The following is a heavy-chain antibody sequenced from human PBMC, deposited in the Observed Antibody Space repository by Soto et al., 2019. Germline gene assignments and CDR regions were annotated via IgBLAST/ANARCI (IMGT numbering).Heavy chain of an antibody. V-gene: IGHV1-18*04. D-gene: IGHD4-17*01. CDR3: ARDPPFSGILRGTPLMDV. J-gene: IGHJ6*02. CDR1: GYSFTTHG. Sequence: ASVKVSCKAAGYSFTTHGISWVRLAPGHRLEWMGWISAYNGDTHYVQRFQGRLTMTTDTSTSTAYMELRSLTSDDTAVYYCARDPPFSGILRGTPLMDVWGQGTTVTV. CDR2: ISAYNGDT.